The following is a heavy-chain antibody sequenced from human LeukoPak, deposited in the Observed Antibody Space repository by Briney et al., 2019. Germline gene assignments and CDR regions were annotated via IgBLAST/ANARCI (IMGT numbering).Heavy chain of an antibody. CDR2: IDPSDSST. CDR3: ARQRGVGAFDM. V-gene: IGHV5-10-1*01. J-gene: IGHJ3*02. CDR1: GFSFTSYW. Sequence: GESLKISCKGSGFSFTSYWISWVRQMPGKGLEWMGRIDPSDSSTNYSPSFQGHVTISADKSIITASLQWSGLKASDTAMYYCARQRGVGAFDMWGQGTMVTVSS.